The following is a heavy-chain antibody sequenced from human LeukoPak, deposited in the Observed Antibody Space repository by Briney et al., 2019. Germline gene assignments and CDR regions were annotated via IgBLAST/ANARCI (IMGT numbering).Heavy chain of an antibody. V-gene: IGHV4-59*01. CDR1: GGSISSYY. D-gene: IGHD4-23*01. J-gene: IGHJ6*02. Sequence: SETLSLTCTVSGGSISSYYWSWIRQPPGKGLEWIGYIYYSGSTNYNPSLKSRVTISVDTSKNQFSLKLSSVTAADTAVYYCARARYGGRYGMDVWGQGTTVTVSS. CDR2: IYYSGST. CDR3: ARARYGGRYGMDV.